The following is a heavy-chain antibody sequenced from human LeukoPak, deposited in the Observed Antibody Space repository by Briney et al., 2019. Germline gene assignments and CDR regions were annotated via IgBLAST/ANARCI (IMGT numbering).Heavy chain of an antibody. J-gene: IGHJ4*02. V-gene: IGHV4-59*01. CDR3: ARGILDVGATHYFDY. CDR1: GGSITTYY. D-gene: IGHD1-26*01. CDR2: IHSSGSA. Sequence: SETLSLTCTVSGGSITTYYWSWIRQPPGKGLEWIGQIHSSGSANYNPSLKSRVAMSLDASKNQFSLKVSSVTAADTAIYYCARGILDVGATHYFDYWGQGSLVTVSS.